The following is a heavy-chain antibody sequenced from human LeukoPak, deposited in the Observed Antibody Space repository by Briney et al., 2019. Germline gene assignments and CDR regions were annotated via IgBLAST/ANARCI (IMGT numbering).Heavy chain of an antibody. CDR2: IYYSGST. Sequence: SETLSHTCTVSAGSISSSSYYWCGSRQPPGKGLWWMGYIYYSGSTYYNPSLQSRVTISVDTSKNQFSLQLSSVTAADTAVYYCASSIVGATTAITLFDYWGQGTLVTVSS. V-gene: IGHV4-30-4*08. CDR1: AGSISSSSYY. J-gene: IGHJ4*02. D-gene: IGHD1-26*01. CDR3: ASSIVGATTAITLFDY.